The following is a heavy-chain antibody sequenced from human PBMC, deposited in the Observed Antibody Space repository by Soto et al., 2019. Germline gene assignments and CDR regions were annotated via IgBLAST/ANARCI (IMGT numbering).Heavy chain of an antibody. J-gene: IGHJ3*02. D-gene: IGHD3-16*01. CDR1: GFTFSIYG. Sequence: QVQLEESGGGVVQPGRSLRLSCAASGFTFSIYGMHWVRQAPGKGLEWVASLWADGSHECYADSVKGRFTVSRDNSKSTVYLQMNSLRAEDTALYYCAREPTGGNDAFYIWGQGTMVTVSS. V-gene: IGHV3-33*01. CDR2: LWADGSHE. CDR3: AREPTGGNDAFYI.